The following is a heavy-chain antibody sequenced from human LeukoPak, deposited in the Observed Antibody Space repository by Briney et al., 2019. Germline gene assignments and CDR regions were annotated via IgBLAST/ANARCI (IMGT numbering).Heavy chain of an antibody. Sequence: ASVKVSCKASGYTFTSYYMHWVRQAPGQGLEWMGIINPSGGSTSYAQKFQGRVTMTRDMSISTAYMELSRLRSDDTAAYYCVRDGTFTTVTAPNFYYYMDVWGKGTTVTVSS. CDR2: INPSGGST. V-gene: IGHV1-46*01. J-gene: IGHJ6*03. CDR3: VRDGTFTTVTAPNFYYYMDV. CDR1: GYTFTSYY. D-gene: IGHD4-17*01.